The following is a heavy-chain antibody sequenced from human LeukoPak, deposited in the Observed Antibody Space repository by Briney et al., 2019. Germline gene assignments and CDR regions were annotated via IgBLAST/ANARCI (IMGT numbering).Heavy chain of an antibody. CDR1: GFTFSSYS. CDR3: AREGVYYYGSGSFYFDY. CDR2: ISSSSSCI. V-gene: IGHV3-21*01. Sequence: PGGSLRLSCAASGFTFSSYSMNWVRQAPGKGLEWVSSISSSSSCIYYADSVKGRFTISRDNAKNSLYLQMNSLRAEDTAVYYCAREGVYYYGSGSFYFDYWGQGTLVTVSS. J-gene: IGHJ4*02. D-gene: IGHD3-10*01.